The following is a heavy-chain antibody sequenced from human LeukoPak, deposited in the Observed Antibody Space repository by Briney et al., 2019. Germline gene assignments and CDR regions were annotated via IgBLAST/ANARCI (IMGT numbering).Heavy chain of an antibody. CDR3: ARGLTAMVLPFDY. D-gene: IGHD5-18*01. V-gene: IGHV4-59*01. CDR2: IYYSGST. CDR1: GGSISSYY. J-gene: IGHJ4*02. Sequence: SETLSLTCTVSGGSISSYYWSWMRQPPARGLEWIGYIYYSGSTNYNPSLKSRVTISVDTSKNQFSLKLSSVTAADTAVYYCARGLTAMVLPFDYWGQGTLVTVSS.